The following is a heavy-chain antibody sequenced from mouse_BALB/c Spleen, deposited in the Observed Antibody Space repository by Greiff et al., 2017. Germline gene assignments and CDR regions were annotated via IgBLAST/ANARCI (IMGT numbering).Heavy chain of an antibody. D-gene: IGHD1-1*01. CDR3: ARSFYYGSSYPHYYAMDY. J-gene: IGHJ4*01. CDR1: EFTFVAFG. V-gene: IGHV5-17*02. Sequence: EVKLVESGGGLLRPGGSRNLPFPAPEFTFVAFGLTWVRRAPGRGLEWVAYFSGGSSTIYYADTVKGRFTISRDNPKNTLFLQMTSLRSEDTAMYYCARSFYYGSSYPHYYAMDYWGQGTSVTVSS. CDR2: FSGGSSTI.